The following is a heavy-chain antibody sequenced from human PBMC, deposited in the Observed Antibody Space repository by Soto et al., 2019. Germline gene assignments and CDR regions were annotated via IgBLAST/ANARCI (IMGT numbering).Heavy chain of an antibody. J-gene: IGHJ4*02. CDR1: GGTFSSYT. V-gene: IGHV1-69*02. CDR2: IIPILGIA. CDR3: ASRVWDGYNSYYFDY. Sequence: ASVKVSCKASGGTFSSYTISWVRQAPGQGLEWMGRIIPILGIANYAQKFQGRVTITANKSTSTAYMELSSLRSEDTAVYYCASRVWDGYNSYYFDYWGQGTLVTVSS. D-gene: IGHD5-12*01.